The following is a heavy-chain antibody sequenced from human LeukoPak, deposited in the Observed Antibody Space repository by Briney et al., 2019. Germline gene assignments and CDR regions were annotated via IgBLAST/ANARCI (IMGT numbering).Heavy chain of an antibody. CDR1: GFTFSSYA. CDR2: ISYDGSNK. Sequence: GGSLRLSCAASGFTFSSYAMSWVRQAPGKGLEWVAVISYDGSNKYYADSVKGRFTISRDNSKNTLYLQMNSLRAEDTAVYYCARSLSLYSYGYYFDYWGQGTLVTVSS. V-gene: IGHV3-30*04. J-gene: IGHJ4*02. CDR3: ARSLSLYSYGYYFDY. D-gene: IGHD5-18*01.